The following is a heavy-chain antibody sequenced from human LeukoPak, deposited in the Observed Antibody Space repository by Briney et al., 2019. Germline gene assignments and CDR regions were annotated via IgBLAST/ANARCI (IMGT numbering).Heavy chain of an antibody. J-gene: IGHJ5*02. CDR2: TYYRSKWYN. D-gene: IGHD6-13*01. CDR1: GDSVSSNSAA. Sequence: SQTLSLTCAISGDSVSSNSAAWSWIRQSPSRGLEWLGRTYYRSKWYNDYAVSVKSRITINPDTSKNQFSLQLNSVTPEDTAVYYCAQNAAAGTVWFNPWGQGTLVTVSS. CDR3: AQNAAAGTVWFNP. V-gene: IGHV6-1*01.